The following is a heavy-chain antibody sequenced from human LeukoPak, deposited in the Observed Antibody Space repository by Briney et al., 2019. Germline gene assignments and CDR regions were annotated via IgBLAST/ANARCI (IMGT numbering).Heavy chain of an antibody. Sequence: ASVKVSCKASGYTFTGYYMHWVRQAPGQGLEWMGWINPNSGGTNYAQKFQGRVTMTRDTSISTAYMELSRLRSDDTAVYYCARDSSSLYYFDYWGQGTLVTVSS. J-gene: IGHJ4*02. CDR3: ARDSSSLYYFDY. V-gene: IGHV1-2*02. CDR1: GYTFTGYY. D-gene: IGHD6-6*01. CDR2: INPNSGGT.